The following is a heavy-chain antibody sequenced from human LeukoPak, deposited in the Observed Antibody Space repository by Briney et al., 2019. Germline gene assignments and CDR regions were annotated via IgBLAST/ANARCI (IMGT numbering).Heavy chain of an antibody. J-gene: IGHJ3*02. D-gene: IGHD6-6*01. CDR1: GFTFSSYG. Sequence: GGSLRLSCAASGFTFSSYGMHWVRQAPGKGLEWVAFIRYDGSNKYYADSVKGRFTIFRDNSKNTLYLQMNSLRAEDTAVYYCAKDRGSSFAFDIWGQGTMVTVSS. CDR2: IRYDGSNK. V-gene: IGHV3-30*02. CDR3: AKDRGSSFAFDI.